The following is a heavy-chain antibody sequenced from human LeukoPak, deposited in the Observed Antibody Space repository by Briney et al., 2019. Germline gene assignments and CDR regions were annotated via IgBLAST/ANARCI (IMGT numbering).Heavy chain of an antibody. Sequence: SETLSLTCSVSGGSVSSYYWSWIRKSPGQGLELIGYIHNSGRANYNPSLKSRVTGFVDPSKNQASLRLSSVTAADTAVYYCARHGTISSESYFDYWGQGALVTVSS. V-gene: IGHV4-59*08. CDR1: GGSVSSYY. D-gene: IGHD1-14*01. CDR3: ARHGTISSESYFDY. J-gene: IGHJ4*02. CDR2: IHNSGRA.